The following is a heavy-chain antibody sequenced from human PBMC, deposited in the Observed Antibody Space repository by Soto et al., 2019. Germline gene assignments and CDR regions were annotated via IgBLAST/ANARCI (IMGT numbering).Heavy chain of an antibody. Sequence: QVQLVQSGAEVKKPGSSVKVSCKASEGTFISYAISWMRQAPGQGLEWMGGIAPMFGPANYAQMFQGRVTITADDSTSTAYIEVSSLKSEDTAVYYCARVRYFTGGSCSHYNGMDVWGQGTTVTVSS. CDR3: ARVRYFTGGSCSHYNGMDV. V-gene: IGHV1-69*12. CDR1: EGTFISYA. J-gene: IGHJ6*02. D-gene: IGHD2-15*01. CDR2: IAPMFGPA.